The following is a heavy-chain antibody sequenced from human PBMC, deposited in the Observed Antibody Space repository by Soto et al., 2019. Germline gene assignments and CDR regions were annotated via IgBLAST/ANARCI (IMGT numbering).Heavy chain of an antibody. CDR1: GFTVSSNY. D-gene: IGHD4-17*01. CDR2: IYSGGST. Sequence: EVQLVESGGGLVQPGGSLRLSCAASGFTVSSNYMSWVRQAPGKGLEWVSVIYSGGSTYYADSVKGRFTISRDNSKNTLYLQMNSLRAEDTAVYYCARDFVHGDHPEYFQHWGHGTLVTLSS. CDR3: ARDFVHGDHPEYFQH. V-gene: IGHV3-66*01. J-gene: IGHJ1*01.